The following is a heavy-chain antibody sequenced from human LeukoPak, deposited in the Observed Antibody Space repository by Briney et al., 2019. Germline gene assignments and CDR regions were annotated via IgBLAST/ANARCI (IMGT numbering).Heavy chain of an antibody. CDR2: ISYDGSNK. CDR3: ARDPRDQYYYYYMDV. CDR1: GFTFSSYW. V-gene: IGHV3-30*03. Sequence: GGSLRLSCAASGFTFSSYWMSWVRQAPGKGLEWVAVISYDGSNKYYADSVKGRFTISRDNSKNTLYLQMNSLRAEDTAVYYCARDPRDQYYYYYMDVWGKGTTVTVSS. J-gene: IGHJ6*03.